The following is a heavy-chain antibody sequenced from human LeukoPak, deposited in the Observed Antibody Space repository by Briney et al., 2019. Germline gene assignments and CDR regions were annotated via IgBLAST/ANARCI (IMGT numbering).Heavy chain of an antibody. CDR1: GGSFSGYH. Sequence: PSETLSLSCAVYGGSFSGYHWTWVRQSPGMGLEWIGEINPSGRTNYNPSLKSRVIISVDTSKNQFSLRLSSGTAADTAVYYCARALTFPDFYYYMDVWGEGTTVTVSS. CDR3: ARALTFPDFYYYMDV. D-gene: IGHD2/OR15-2a*01. V-gene: IGHV4-34*01. CDR2: INPSGRT. J-gene: IGHJ6*03.